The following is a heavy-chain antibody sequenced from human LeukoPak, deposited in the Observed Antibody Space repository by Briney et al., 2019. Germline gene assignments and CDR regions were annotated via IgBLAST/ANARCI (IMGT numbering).Heavy chain of an antibody. J-gene: IGHJ4*02. CDR2: IYYSGST. D-gene: IGHD1-14*01. CDR3: ARDRNLNFDY. Sequence: SETLSLTCTVSGGSISSYYWSWIRQPPGKGLEWIGYIYYSGSTNYNPSFKSRVTISVDTSKNQFSLKLSSVTAADTAVYYCARDRNLNFDYWGQGTLVTVSS. CDR1: GGSISSYY. V-gene: IGHV4-59*01.